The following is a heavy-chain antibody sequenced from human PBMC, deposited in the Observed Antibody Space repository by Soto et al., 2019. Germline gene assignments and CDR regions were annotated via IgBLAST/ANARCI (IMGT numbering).Heavy chain of an antibody. D-gene: IGHD6-13*01. Sequence: PSETLSLTCTVSGGSISSSSYYWGWIRQPPGKGLEWIGSIYYSGSTYYNPSLKSRVTISVDTSKNQFSLKLSSVTAADTAVYYCASKRAMCCSWPLRRYNWFDPWGQGTLVTVAS. J-gene: IGHJ5*02. CDR2: IYYSGST. V-gene: IGHV4-39*01. CDR3: ASKRAMCCSWPLRRYNWFDP. CDR1: GGSISSSSYY.